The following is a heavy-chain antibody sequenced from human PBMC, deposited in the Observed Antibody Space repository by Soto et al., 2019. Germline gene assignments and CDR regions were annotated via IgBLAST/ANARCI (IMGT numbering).Heavy chain of an antibody. CDR2: ISSSSSYI. Sequence: EVQLVESGGGLVKPGGSLRLSCAASGFTFSSYSMNWVRQAPGKGLEWVSSISSSSSYIYYADSVKGRFTISRDNAKHSMYLQMNSLRAEDTAVYYCARGLDEYSSSYRPYYFDYWGQGTLVTVSS. J-gene: IGHJ4*02. CDR1: GFTFSSYS. V-gene: IGHV3-21*01. CDR3: ARGLDEYSSSYRPYYFDY. D-gene: IGHD6-6*01.